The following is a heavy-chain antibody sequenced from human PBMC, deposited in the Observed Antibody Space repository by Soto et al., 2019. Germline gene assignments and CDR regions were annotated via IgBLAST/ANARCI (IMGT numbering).Heavy chain of an antibody. CDR2: TYYKSKWYY. V-gene: IGHV6-1*01. J-gene: IGHJ6*03. Sequence: SHTVSITCDISGDSVSSNRAGWNWIRQTPSRGLEWLGRTYYKSKWYYTYAASVKSRITVSPDTSKNQFSLQLTSVTPEDTAVYYCARGSWDDVSGHYYMDVWDKGTTVTVSS. CDR3: ARGSWDDVSGHYYMDV. D-gene: IGHD1-1*01. CDR1: GDSVSSNRAG.